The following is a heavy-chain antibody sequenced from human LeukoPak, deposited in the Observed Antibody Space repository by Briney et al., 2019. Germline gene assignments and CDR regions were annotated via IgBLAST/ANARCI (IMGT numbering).Heavy chain of an antibody. V-gene: IGHV3-23*05. D-gene: IGHD3-10*01. Sequence: GGSLRLSCEASGFTFSDFAMTWVRQAPGKGLEGVSSIDYAGTHYAHSVLGRFTISRDNPKNPLYLQLDSLRDDDTAVYYCVKNRGPFDIRRQRTMLSVSS. CDR3: VKNRGPFDI. CDR1: GFTFSDFA. J-gene: IGHJ3*02. CDR2: IDYAGT.